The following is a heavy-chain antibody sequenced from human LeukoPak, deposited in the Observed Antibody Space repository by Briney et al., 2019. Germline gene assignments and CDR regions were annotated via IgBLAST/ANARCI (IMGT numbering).Heavy chain of an antibody. CDR1: GFTFSSYE. Sequence: PGGSLRLSCAASGFTFSSYEMNWVRQAPGKGLEWVSYISSSGSTIYYADSVKGRFTISRDNAKNSLYLQMNSLRAEDTAVYYCARDDNYYGSGSYDYWGQGTLVTVSS. CDR2: ISSSGSTI. J-gene: IGHJ4*02. D-gene: IGHD3-10*01. V-gene: IGHV3-48*03. CDR3: ARDDNYYGSGSYDY.